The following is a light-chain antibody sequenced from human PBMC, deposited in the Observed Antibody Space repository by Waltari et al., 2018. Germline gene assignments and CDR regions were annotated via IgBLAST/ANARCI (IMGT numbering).Light chain of an antibody. CDR1: SSDVGGYDS. CDR3: SSYTSSDTLI. CDR2: EVT. V-gene: IGLV2-14*01. J-gene: IGLJ2*01. Sequence: QSALTQPASVSGSPGQSITIPCPGTSSDVGGYDSVSWSQHRPGEAPKPRIYEVTNRPSGVFDRFSGSKSANTASLTISGLQAEDEADYYCSSYTSSDTLIFGGGTKVTVL.